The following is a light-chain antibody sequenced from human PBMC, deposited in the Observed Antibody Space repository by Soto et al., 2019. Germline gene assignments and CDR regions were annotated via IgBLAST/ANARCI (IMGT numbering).Light chain of an antibody. CDR2: EVS. CDR3: SSYTISTTLV. Sequence: QSVLTQPASVSGSPGQSITISSTGTSSDVGGYNYVSWYQQHPGKAPKLMIYEVSNRPSGVSTRFSGSKSGNTASLTISGLQAEDEADYYCSSYTISTTLVFGTGTKVTVL. J-gene: IGLJ1*01. CDR1: SSDVGGYNY. V-gene: IGLV2-14*01.